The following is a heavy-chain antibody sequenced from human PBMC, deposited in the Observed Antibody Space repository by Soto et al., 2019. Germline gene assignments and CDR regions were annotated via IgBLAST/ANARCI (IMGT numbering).Heavy chain of an antibody. D-gene: IGHD3-22*01. CDR1: GYTFTSYG. CDR2: ISAYNGNT. V-gene: IGHV1-18*01. Sequence: ASVKVSCKASGYTFTSYGISWVRQAPGQGLEWMGWISAYNGNTNYAQKFQGRVTMTTDTSTSTAYMELRSLRSDDTAVYYCARSSYYYDSSGYLSYFDYWCQGTLVTVSS. J-gene: IGHJ4*02. CDR3: ARSSYYYDSSGYLSYFDY.